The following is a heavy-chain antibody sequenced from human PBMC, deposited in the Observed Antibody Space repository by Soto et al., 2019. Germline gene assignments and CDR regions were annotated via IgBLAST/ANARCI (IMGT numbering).Heavy chain of an antibody. CDR2: IYHSGST. V-gene: IGHV4-4*02. CDR3: ASNDPGYSSGWYYFDY. J-gene: IGHJ4*02. Sequence: QVQLQESDPGLVKPSGTLSLTCAVSGGSISSSNWWSWVRQPPGKGLEWIGEIYHSGSTNYNPSLKSRVTISVDKSKNQFSLKLSSVTAADTAVYYCASNDPGYSSGWYYFDYWGQGTLVTVSS. CDR1: GGSISSSNW. D-gene: IGHD6-19*01.